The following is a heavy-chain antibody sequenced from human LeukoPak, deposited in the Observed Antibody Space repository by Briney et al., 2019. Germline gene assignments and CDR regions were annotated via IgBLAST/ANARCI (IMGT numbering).Heavy chain of an antibody. D-gene: IGHD3-3*01. J-gene: IGHJ6*03. V-gene: IGHV3-7*01. Sequence: GGSLRLSCAASGFTFRSYCMTWVRQAPGKGLEWVANIKQDGREKYYVDSLKGRFTISRDNAKNALFLQMNSLSADDTAVYYCARSYRMHYDFWSGQPDDYYYCMDVWGKGTTVTVSS. CDR1: GFTFRSYC. CDR3: ARSYRMHYDFWSGQPDDYYYCMDV. CDR2: IKQDGREK.